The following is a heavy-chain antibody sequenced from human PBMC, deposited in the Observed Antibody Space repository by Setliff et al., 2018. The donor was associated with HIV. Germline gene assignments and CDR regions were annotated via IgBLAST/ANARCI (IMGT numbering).Heavy chain of an antibody. V-gene: IGHV3-15*01. CDR3: TTDLGGSYHGWNY. CDR1: GFTFSNAW. J-gene: IGHJ4*02. Sequence: GGSLRLSCAASGFTFSNAWLSWARQAPGKGLEWVGRIKSKTDGGTTDYAAPVKGRFTISRDDSKNTLYLQMNSLKTEDTAVYYCTTDLGGSYHGWNYWGQGTLVTVSS. CDR2: IKSKTDGGTT. D-gene: IGHD1-26*01.